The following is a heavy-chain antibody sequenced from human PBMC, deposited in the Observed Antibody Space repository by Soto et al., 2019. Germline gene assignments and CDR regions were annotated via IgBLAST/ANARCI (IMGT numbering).Heavy chain of an antibody. CDR1: GFTFSSYA. J-gene: IGHJ6*02. Sequence: GGSLRLSCAASGFTFSSYAMSWVRQAPGKGLEWVSAISGSGGSTYYADSVKGRFTISRDNSKNTLYLQMNSLRAEDTAVYYCAKDRYYYDSSGYYRGSGMDVWGQGTTVTVSS. CDR3: AKDRYYYDSSGYYRGSGMDV. D-gene: IGHD3-22*01. CDR2: ISGSGGST. V-gene: IGHV3-23*01.